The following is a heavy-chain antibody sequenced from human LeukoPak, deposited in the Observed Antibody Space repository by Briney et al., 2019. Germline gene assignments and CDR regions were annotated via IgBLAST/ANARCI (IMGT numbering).Heavy chain of an antibody. D-gene: IGHD4-17*01. J-gene: IGHJ4*02. CDR1: GGSISSGDYY. CDR3: VRIMATVTYKGFDY. CDR2: IYHSGST. Sequence: PSETLSLTCTVSGGSISSGDYYWSWIRQPPGRGLEWIGYIYHSGSTYYNPSLKSRITISVDTSKNQFSLKLSSVTAADTAVYYCVRIMATVTYKGFDYWGQGTLVTVSS. V-gene: IGHV4-30-4*01.